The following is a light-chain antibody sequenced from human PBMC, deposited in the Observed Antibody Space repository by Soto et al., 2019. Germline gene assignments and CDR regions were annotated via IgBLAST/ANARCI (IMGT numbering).Light chain of an antibody. V-gene: IGKV1-39*01. Sequence: DIQMTQSPSSLSASVGDRVTITCRASQSISSYLNWYQQKPGKAPKLLIYAASSLQSGVPSRFSGSGSGTDFTLTISSLQPDDFATYYCQQFAISTTFGQGTKVDIK. CDR1: QSISSY. CDR2: AAS. J-gene: IGKJ1*01. CDR3: QQFAISTT.